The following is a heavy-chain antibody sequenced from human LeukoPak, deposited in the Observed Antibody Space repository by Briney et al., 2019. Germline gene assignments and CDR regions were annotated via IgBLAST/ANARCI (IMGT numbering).Heavy chain of an antibody. CDR2: IYYSGST. Sequence: SETLSLTCTVSGGSISSHYWSWIRQPPGRGLEWIGNIYYSGSTYYNPSLKSRVTISVGTSKNQFSLKLSSVTAADTAVYYCARIFMVRGVILPFDYWGQGTLVTVSS. CDR1: GGSISSHY. D-gene: IGHD3-10*01. V-gene: IGHV4-59*11. CDR3: ARIFMVRGVILPFDY. J-gene: IGHJ4*02.